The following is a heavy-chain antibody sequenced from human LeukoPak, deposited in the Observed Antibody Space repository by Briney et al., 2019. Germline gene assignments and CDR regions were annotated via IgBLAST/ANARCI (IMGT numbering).Heavy chain of an antibody. CDR2: IYYSGNT. CDR3: ARDLHSGAYTFDS. Sequence: PSETLSLTCTVSGGSISGTTYYWGWIRQPPGKGLEWIGNIYYSGNTYYTPSLKSRVTISVDTSKNHFPLKLSSVTAADTAVYYCARDLHSGAYTFDSWGQGTLVTVSS. CDR1: GGSISGTTYY. V-gene: IGHV4-39*02. J-gene: IGHJ4*02. D-gene: IGHD1-26*01.